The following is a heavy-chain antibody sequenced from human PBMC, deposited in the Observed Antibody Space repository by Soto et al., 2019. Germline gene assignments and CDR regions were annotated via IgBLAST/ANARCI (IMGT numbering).Heavy chain of an antibody. D-gene: IGHD3-10*01. J-gene: IGHJ4*02. CDR3: ARGVQGSGSSLDY. Sequence: SETLSLTCTVSGGSISSYYWSWIRQPPGKGLEWIGYIYYSGSTNYNPSLKSRVTISVDTSKNQFSLKLSSVTAADTAVYYCARGVQGSGSSLDYWGQGTLVTVSA. CDR2: IYYSGST. CDR1: GGSISSYY. V-gene: IGHV4-59*12.